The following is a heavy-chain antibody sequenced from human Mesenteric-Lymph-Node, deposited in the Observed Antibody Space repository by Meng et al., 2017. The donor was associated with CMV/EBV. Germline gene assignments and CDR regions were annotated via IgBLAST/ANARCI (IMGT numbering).Heavy chain of an antibody. V-gene: IGHV3-23*01. CDR1: GFTFSSYA. J-gene: IGHJ4*02. Sequence: SGFTFSSYAMSWVRQAPGKGLEWVSAISGSGGSTYYADSVKGRFTISRDNSKNTLYLQMNSLRAEDTAVYYCAKGTSSSSWYKFFDYWGQGTLVTVSS. CDR3: AKGTSSSSWYKFFDY. CDR2: ISGSGGST. D-gene: IGHD6-13*01.